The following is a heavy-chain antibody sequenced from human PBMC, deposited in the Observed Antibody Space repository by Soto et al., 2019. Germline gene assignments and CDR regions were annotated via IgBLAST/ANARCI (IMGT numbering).Heavy chain of an antibody. CDR2: LYWDDDN. V-gene: IGHV2-5*02. CDR1: GFSLRTTGVG. Sequence: SGPTLVNPTQALTLTCTFSGFSLRTTGVGVGWIRQPPGKALEWLALLYWDDDNRYNPSLKSRLTLTKDTSKSQVVLTLTNVDPADTATYYCAHSPPQHSGAFDIWGQGTMVTVSS. D-gene: IGHD6-19*01. J-gene: IGHJ3*02. CDR3: AHSPPQHSGAFDI.